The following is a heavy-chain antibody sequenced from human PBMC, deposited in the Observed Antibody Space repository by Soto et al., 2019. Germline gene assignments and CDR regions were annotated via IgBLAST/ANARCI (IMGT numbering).Heavy chain of an antibody. CDR2: IYPGDSDT. V-gene: IGHV5-51*01. D-gene: IGHD2-2*02. J-gene: IGHJ6*02. CDR3: ARHVRYCSSTSCYRYPDYYYYGMDV. CDR1: GYSFTSYW. Sequence: GESLKISCKGSGYSFTSYWIGWVRQMPGKGLEWMGIIYPGDSDTRYSPSFQGQVTISADKSISTAYPQWSSLKASDTAMYYCARHVRYCSSTSCYRYPDYYYYGMDVWGQGTTVTVSS.